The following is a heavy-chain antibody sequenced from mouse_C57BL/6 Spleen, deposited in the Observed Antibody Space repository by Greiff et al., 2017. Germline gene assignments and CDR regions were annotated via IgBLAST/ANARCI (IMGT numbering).Heavy chain of an antibody. D-gene: IGHD1-3*01. CDR2: IYPGSGST. J-gene: IGHJ2*01. CDR1: GYTFTSYW. CDR3: ARGEWEGMDY. V-gene: IGHV1-55*01. Sequence: QVQLQQPGAELVKPGASVKMSCTASGYTFTSYWITWVQQRPGQGLEWIGDIYPGSGSTNYNEKFKSKGTLTVDTSSSIAYMQLSSLTSEDAAVYYGARGEWEGMDYRGQGTTLTVSS.